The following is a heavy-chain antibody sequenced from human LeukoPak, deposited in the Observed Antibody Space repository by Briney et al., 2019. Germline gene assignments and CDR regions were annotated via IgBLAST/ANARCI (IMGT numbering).Heavy chain of an antibody. CDR1: GFTFSSYS. Sequence: GGSLRLSCAASGFTFSSYSMNWVRQAPGKGLEWVSSISSSNSYIYYADSVKGRFTICRDNAKNSLYLQMNSLRAKDTALYYCAREGARDSSGYYGDAFDIWGQGTMVTVSS. CDR3: AREGARDSSGYYGDAFDI. CDR2: ISSSNSYI. J-gene: IGHJ3*02. V-gene: IGHV3-21*01. D-gene: IGHD3-22*01.